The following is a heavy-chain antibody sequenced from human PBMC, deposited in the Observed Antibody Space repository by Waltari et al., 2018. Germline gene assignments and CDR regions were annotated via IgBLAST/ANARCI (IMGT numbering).Heavy chain of an antibody. CDR3: ASPLGGSGRHPAGWYFDL. J-gene: IGHJ2*01. V-gene: IGHV4-38-2*01. CDR1: GYSISSGYY. Sequence: QVQLQESGPGLVKPSETLSLTCAVSGYSISSGYYWGWIRQAPGKGLEWIGSIYHSGSTYYNPSLKSRVTISVDTSKTQFSLKLSSVTAADTAVYYCASPLGGSGRHPAGWYFDLWGRGTLVTVSS. CDR2: IYHSGST. D-gene: IGHD3-10*01.